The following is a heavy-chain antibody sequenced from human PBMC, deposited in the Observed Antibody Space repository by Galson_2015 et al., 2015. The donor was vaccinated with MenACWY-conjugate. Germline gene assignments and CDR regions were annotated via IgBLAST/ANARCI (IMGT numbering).Heavy chain of an antibody. CDR2: ISTSSSLI. D-gene: IGHD3-9*01. CDR3: AREVSAVTGADY. CDR1: GFTFDDYG. J-gene: IGHJ4*02. V-gene: IGHV3-11*06. Sequence: SLRLSCAASGFTFDDYGMNWVRQAPGKGLEWVSYISTSSSLIMYADSVKGRFTISRDDAKNSLYLQMNSLRAEDTAVYYCAREVSAVTGADYWGQGTLVTVSS.